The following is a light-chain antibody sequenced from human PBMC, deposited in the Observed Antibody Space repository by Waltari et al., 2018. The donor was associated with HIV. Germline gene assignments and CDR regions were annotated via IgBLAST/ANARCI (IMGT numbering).Light chain of an antibody. CDR3: AAWDDSLNGPYV. CDR1: SSNIGSNT. CDR2: SNS. V-gene: IGLV1-44*01. J-gene: IGLJ1*01. Sequence: QSVLTQPPSASGTPGQRVTISCSGSSSNIGSNTVNWYQQLPGTAPKLLIYSNSQRPSGVPDRFSGSKSGTSASLAISGLQSEDETDYYCAAWDDSLNGPYVFGTGTKVTVL.